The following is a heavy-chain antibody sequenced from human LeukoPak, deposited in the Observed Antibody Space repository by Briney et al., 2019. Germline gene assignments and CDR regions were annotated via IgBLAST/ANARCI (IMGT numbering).Heavy chain of an antibody. V-gene: IGHV4-34*01. D-gene: IGHD7-27*01. CDR3: ARVTGPDAFDI. J-gene: IGHJ3*02. CDR2: INHSGST. Sequence: SETLSLTCAVYGGSFSGYYWSWIRQPPGKGLEWIGEINHSGSTNYNPSLKSRVTISVDTSKNQFSLKLSSVTAADTAVYYCARVTGPDAFDIWGQGTIVTVSS. CDR1: GGSFSGYY.